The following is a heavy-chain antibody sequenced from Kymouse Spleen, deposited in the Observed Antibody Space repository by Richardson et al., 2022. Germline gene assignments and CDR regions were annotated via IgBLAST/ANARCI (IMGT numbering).Heavy chain of an antibody. J-gene: IGHJ4*02. V-gene: IGHV3-30*18. CDR2: ISYDGSNK. CDR1: GFTFSSYG. D-gene: IGHD6-6*01. Sequence: QVQLVESGGGVVQPGRSLRLSCAASGFTFSSYGMHWVRQAPGKGLEWVAVISYDGSNKYYADSVKGRFTISRDNSKNTLYLQMNSLRAEDTAVYYCAKGGIAARPSYFDYWGQGTLVTVSS. CDR3: AKGGIAARPSYFDY.